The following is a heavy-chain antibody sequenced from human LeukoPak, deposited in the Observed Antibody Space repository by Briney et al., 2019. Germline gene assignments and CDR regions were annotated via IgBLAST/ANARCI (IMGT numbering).Heavy chain of an antibody. Sequence: GGSLRLSCAASGFTFSSYEMNWVRQAPGKGLEWVSYISSLGSTIYYADSVKGRFTISRDNAKNSLYLQMNSLRAEDTAVYYCAKDVSGIAVAGLDYWGQGTLVTVSS. CDR1: GFTFSSYE. V-gene: IGHV3-48*03. J-gene: IGHJ4*02. D-gene: IGHD6-19*01. CDR2: ISSLGSTI. CDR3: AKDVSGIAVAGLDY.